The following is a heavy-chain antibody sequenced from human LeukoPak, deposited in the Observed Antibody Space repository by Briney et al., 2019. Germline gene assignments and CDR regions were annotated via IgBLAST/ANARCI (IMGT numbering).Heavy chain of an antibody. CDR1: GFTFSSYW. D-gene: IGHD2-15*01. V-gene: IGHV3-7*01. J-gene: IGHJ5*01. CDR2: VKQDGSEK. CDR3: ARKWWENWFDS. Sequence: GGSLRLSCSASGFTFSSYWVTWVRQAPGKGLEWVANVKQDGSEKNYVDSVKGRFTISRDNAKNSLYLQMNSLRVDDTAVYYCARKWWENWFDSWGQGALVTVSS.